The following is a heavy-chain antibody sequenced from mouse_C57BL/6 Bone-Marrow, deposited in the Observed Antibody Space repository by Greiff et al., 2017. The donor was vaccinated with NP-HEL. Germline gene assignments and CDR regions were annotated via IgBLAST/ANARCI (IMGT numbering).Heavy chain of an antibody. CDR1: GYTFTSYW. D-gene: IGHD1-1*01. CDR3: ARRGYGSLYYFDY. V-gene: IGHV1-7*01. Sequence: QVHVKQSGAELAKPGASVKLSCKASGYTFTSYWMHWVKQRPGQGLEWIGYINPSSGYTKYNQKFKAKATLTADKSSSTAYMQLSSLTYEDSAVYYCARRGYGSLYYFDYWGQGTTLTVSS. CDR2: INPSSGYT. J-gene: IGHJ2*01.